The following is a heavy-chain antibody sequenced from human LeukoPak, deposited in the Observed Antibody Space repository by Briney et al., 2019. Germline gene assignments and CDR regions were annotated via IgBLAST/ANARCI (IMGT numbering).Heavy chain of an antibody. J-gene: IGHJ4*02. CDR2: INQDGSEK. CDR1: GFTFSSYW. Sequence: GGSLRLSCAASGFTFSSYWMSWVRQAPGKGLEGVANINQDGSEKYYVDSVKGRLTISRDNAKNSLYLQMNSLRAEDTAVYYCAREGGTTGLDYWGQGTLVTVSS. D-gene: IGHD1-1*01. V-gene: IGHV3-7*03. CDR3: AREGGTTGLDY.